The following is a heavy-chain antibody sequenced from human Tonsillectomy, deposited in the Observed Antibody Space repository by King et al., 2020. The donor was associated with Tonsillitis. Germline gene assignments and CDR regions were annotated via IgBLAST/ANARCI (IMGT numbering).Heavy chain of an antibody. CDR2: ISYDGSNK. V-gene: IGHV3-30*18. D-gene: IGHD4-17*01. CDR1: GFTFSSYG. CDR3: AKNLVFQGDYVGSAPNYYYCYGMDV. Sequence: VQLVESGGGVVQPGRSLRLSCAASGFTFSSYGMYWVRQAPGKGLEWVAFISYDGSNKYYADSVKGRFTISRDNSKNTLYLQMNRLRAEDTAVYYCAKNLVFQGDYVGSAPNYYYCYGMDVWGQGTTVTVSS. J-gene: IGHJ6*02.